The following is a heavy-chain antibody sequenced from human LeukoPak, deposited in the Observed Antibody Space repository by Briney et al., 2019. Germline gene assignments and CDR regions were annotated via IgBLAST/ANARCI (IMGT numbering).Heavy chain of an antibody. Sequence: PGGSLRFSCAASGFTFNSYAMSWVRQTPGKGLEWVSAISGSGGSTYYADSVKGRFTISRDNSKNTLYLQMNSLRAEDTAVYYCAKDRVRGVFDYWGQGTLVTVSS. J-gene: IGHJ4*02. CDR1: GFTFNSYA. D-gene: IGHD3-10*01. CDR3: AKDRVRGVFDY. V-gene: IGHV3-23*01. CDR2: ISGSGGST.